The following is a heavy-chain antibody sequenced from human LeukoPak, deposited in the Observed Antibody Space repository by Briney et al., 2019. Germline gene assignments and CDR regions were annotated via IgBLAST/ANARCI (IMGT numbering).Heavy chain of an antibody. D-gene: IGHD1-26*01. V-gene: IGHV3-74*01. CDR1: GFTFRSYW. J-gene: IGHJ3*02. CDR2: IKSDGSKT. Sequence: GGSLRLSCAASGFTFRSYWMHWVRHAPGKGLVWVSRIKSDGSKTSYADSVKGRFTISRDNAKNTLYLQMNSLRAEDTAVCYCARDPHGGSGSDPHDAFDIWGQGTMVTVSS. CDR3: ARDPHGGSGSDPHDAFDI.